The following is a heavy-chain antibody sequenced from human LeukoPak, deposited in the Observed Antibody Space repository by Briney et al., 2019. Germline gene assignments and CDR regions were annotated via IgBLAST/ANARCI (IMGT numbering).Heavy chain of an antibody. CDR3: ARFGIETTTPHRGFDY. Sequence: SETLSLTCTVSGGSISSSSYYLGWIRHPPGKGLEWIGSIYYSGSTYYNPSLKSRVTISVDTSKNQFSLKLNSVTAADTSVYYCARFGIETTTPHRGFDYWGQGTLVTVSS. V-gene: IGHV4-39*01. CDR1: GGSISSSSYY. D-gene: IGHD5-24*01. CDR2: IYYSGST. J-gene: IGHJ4*02.